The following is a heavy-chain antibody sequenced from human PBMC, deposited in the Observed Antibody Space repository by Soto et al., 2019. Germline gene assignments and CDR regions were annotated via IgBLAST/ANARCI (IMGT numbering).Heavy chain of an antibody. Sequence: QVQLIQSEAEVKKPGSSVRVSCTASGGIFGSHGFSWVRQAPGQRLEWLGGFIPILITLTYTEKFQARVRIAADESTNTVYLDLSSLTSEDTAVYYCVRDRRIYYSDPHDEFVASDYEVWGQGTMVSVSS. D-gene: IGHD3-22*01. CDR2: FIPILITL. J-gene: IGHJ3*01. V-gene: IGHV1-69*01. CDR1: GGIFGSHG. CDR3: VRDRRIYYSDPHDEFVASDYEV.